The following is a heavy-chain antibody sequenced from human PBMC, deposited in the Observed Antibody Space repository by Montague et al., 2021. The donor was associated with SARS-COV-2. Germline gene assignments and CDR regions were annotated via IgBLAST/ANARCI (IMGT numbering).Heavy chain of an antibody. CDR2: ISHDVSNH. CDR3: AREGYRSGSFYIDY. Sequence: SLRLSCAASRLPFNGYAMHWVRQAPGKGLEWLTFISHDVSNHRYADSVKGRFTISRDNSKNTLYLQMDSLRPEDTAVYYCAREGYRSGSFYIDYWGQGTPVTVSS. D-gene: IGHD1-26*01. J-gene: IGHJ4*01. CDR1: RLPFNGYA. V-gene: IGHV3-30*04.